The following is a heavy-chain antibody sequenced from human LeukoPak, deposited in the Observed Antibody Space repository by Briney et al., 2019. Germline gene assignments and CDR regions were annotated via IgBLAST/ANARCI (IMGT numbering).Heavy chain of an antibody. CDR2: INHSGST. CDR3: ARIGCSSTSCYTGVLWFDP. J-gene: IGHJ5*02. V-gene: IGHV4-34*01. Sequence: PSETLSLTCAVYDGSFSDYYWSWIRQPPGKGLEWIGEINHSGSTNYNPSLKSRVTISVDTSKNQFSLKLSSVTAADTAVYYCARIGCSSTSCYTGVLWFDPWGQGTLVTVSS. CDR1: DGSFSDYY. D-gene: IGHD2-2*02.